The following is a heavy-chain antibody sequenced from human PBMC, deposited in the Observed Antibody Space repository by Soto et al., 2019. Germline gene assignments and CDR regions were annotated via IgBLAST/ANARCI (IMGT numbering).Heavy chain of an antibody. D-gene: IGHD5-18*01. CDR2: IDPSDSYT. Sequence: GESLQISCKGSVYSFTSYWISWVRQMPGKGLEWMGRIDPSDSYTNYSPSFQGHVTISADKSVSTAYLQWSSLKASDTAMYYCARQGKAAQLSSYYSYGRDGWGQGSMVTVSS. J-gene: IGHJ6*02. V-gene: IGHV5-10-1*01. CDR3: ARQGKAAQLSSYYSYGRDG. CDR1: VYSFTSYW.